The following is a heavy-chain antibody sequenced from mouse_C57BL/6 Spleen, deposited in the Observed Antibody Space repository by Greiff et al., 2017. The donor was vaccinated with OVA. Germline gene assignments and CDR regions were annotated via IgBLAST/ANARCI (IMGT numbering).Heavy chain of an antibody. CDR1: GYTFTSYG. Sequence: QVQLKESGAELARPGASVKLSCKASGYTFTSYGISWVKQRTGQGLEWIGEIYPRSGNTYYNEKFKGKATLTADKSSSTAYMELRSLTSEDSSVYFCARIITTVVEGAWFAYWGQGTLVTVSA. CDR2: IYPRSGNT. D-gene: IGHD1-1*01. J-gene: IGHJ3*01. V-gene: IGHV1-81*01. CDR3: ARIITTVVEGAWFAY.